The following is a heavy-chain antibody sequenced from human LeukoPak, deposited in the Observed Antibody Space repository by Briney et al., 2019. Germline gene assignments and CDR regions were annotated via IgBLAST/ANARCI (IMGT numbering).Heavy chain of an antibody. CDR3: ARGGSYYF. D-gene: IGHD3-10*01. CDR1: GGSISSSSYY. CDR2: IYYSGST. V-gene: IGHV4-39*01. Sequence: SETLSLTCTVSGGSISSSSYYWGWIRQPPGKGLEWIGSIYYSGSTYHNPSLKSRVTISIDTSKNQFSLKLSSVTAADTAVYYCARGGSYYFWGQGTLVTVSS. J-gene: IGHJ4*02.